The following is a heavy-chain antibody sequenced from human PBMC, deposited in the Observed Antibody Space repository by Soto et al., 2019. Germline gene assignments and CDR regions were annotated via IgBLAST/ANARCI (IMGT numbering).Heavy chain of an antibody. J-gene: IGHJ6*02. CDR1: GDSVSSNSAA. CDR3: ARDSITFGGVIVTHYYYGMDV. Sequence: PSQTLSLTCXISGDSVSSNSAAWNWIRQSPSRGLEWLGRTYYRSKWYNDYAVSVKSRITINPDTSKNQFSLQLNSVTPEDTAVYYCARDSITFGGVIVTHYYYGMDVWGQGTTVTVSS. V-gene: IGHV6-1*01. D-gene: IGHD3-16*02. CDR2: TYYRSKWYN.